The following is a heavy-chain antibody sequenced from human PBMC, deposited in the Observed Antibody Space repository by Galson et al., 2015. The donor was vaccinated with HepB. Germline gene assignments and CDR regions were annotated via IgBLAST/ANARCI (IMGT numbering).Heavy chain of an antibody. D-gene: IGHD3-16*01. V-gene: IGHV6-1*01. CDR1: GDSVSSYSAA. CDR3: TRGHRGDEGFGI. Sequence: CAISGDSVSSYSAAWHWIMQSPSRGLEWLGRTYYRSTWYNDYAVSVKSRMTINSDTSKNQFSLQVNSVTPEDAAIYYCTRGHRGDEGFGIWGPGTMVIVSS. CDR2: TYYRSTWYN. J-gene: IGHJ3*02.